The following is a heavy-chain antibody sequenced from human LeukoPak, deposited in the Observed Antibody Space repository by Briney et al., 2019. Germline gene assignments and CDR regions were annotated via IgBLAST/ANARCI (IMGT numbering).Heavy chain of an antibody. CDR2: INPNSGGT. CDR1: GYTFTGYY. J-gene: IGHJ5*02. V-gene: IGHV1-2*02. CDR3: ARCSSTSCYYNWFDP. D-gene: IGHD2-2*01. Sequence: ASVKVSSKASGYTFTGYYMHWVRQAPGQGLEWMGWINPNSGGTNYAPKFQGRVTMTRDTSISTAYMELSRLRSDGTAVYYCARCSSTSCYYNWFDPWGQGTLVTVSS.